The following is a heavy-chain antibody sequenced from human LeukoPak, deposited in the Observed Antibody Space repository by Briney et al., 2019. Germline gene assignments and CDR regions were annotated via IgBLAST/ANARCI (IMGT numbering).Heavy chain of an antibody. D-gene: IGHD3-22*01. CDR2: ISSSGSTI. Sequence: GGSLGLSCAASGFTFSSYEMNWVRQAPGKGLEWVSYISSSGSTIYYADSVQGRFTLSRDNAKNSLYLQMNSLRVEDTAVYYCARXGXDSSGNDAFDIWGQGTMVTVSS. CDR3: ARXGXDSSGNDAFDI. J-gene: IGHJ3*02. V-gene: IGHV3-48*03. CDR1: GFTFSSYE.